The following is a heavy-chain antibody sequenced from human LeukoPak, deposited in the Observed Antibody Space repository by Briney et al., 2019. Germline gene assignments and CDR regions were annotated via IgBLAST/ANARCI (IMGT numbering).Heavy chain of an antibody. CDR3: ARHLTYDFWSGYSY. J-gene: IGHJ4*02. CDR1: GYSFSNYW. D-gene: IGHD3-3*01. Sequence: GESLKISCKGSGYSFSNYWIGWVRQMPGRGLEWMGIIYPGDSDTRYSPSFQGQVTISADKSISTAYLQWSSLKASDTAMYYCARHLTYDFWSGYSYWGQGTLVTVSS. CDR2: IYPGDSDT. V-gene: IGHV5-51*01.